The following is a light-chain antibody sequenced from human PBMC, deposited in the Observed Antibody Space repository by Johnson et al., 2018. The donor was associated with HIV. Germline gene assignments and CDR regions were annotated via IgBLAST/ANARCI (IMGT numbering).Light chain of an antibody. CDR1: RSNVGSSF. CDR3: GTWDSSLTSYV. V-gene: IGLV1-51*01. CDR2: DNN. Sequence: QPPSVSAAPGQTVTISCSGSRSNVGSSFVSWYRQVPGTAPKLLIYDNNKRPSGIPGRFSGSKSGPSATLGITGLQTGDEPDYYCGTWDSSLTSYVFGAGTKVTVL. J-gene: IGLJ1*01.